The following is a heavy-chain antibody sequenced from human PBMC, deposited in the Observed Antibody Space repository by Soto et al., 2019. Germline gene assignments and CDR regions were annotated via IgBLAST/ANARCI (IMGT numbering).Heavy chain of an antibody. CDR1: GFALRRYW. V-gene: IGHV3-74*01. CDR3: ARSLWSPYFYYGPDV. D-gene: IGHD2-21*01. J-gene: IGHJ6*02. Sequence: GGSLRLSCTASGFALRRYWMYWVRQAPGKGLVWVSHINSGGNITPYPDSVRGRFTISRDNSKNTLYLDMHSLTTDDTAVYFCARSLWSPYFYYGPDVWGQGTTVTV. CDR2: INSGGNIT.